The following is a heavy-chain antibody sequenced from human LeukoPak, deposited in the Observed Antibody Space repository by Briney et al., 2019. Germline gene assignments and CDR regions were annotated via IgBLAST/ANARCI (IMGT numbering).Heavy chain of an antibody. CDR1: GGSISSYY. V-gene: IGHV4-59*01. Sequence: SEALSLTCTVSGGSISSYYWSWIRQPPGKGLEWIGYIYYSGSTNYKSSLKSRVTISVDTSKNQFSLKLSSVTAADTAVYYCARTTEGGYSYGYFYYYYMDVWGKGTTVTISS. J-gene: IGHJ6*03. CDR2: IYYSGST. CDR3: ARTTEGGYSYGYFYYYYMDV. D-gene: IGHD5-18*01.